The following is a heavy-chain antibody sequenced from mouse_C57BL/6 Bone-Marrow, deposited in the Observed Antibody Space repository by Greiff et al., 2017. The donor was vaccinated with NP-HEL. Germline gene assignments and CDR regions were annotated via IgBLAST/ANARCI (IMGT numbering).Heavy chain of an antibody. CDR1: GFTFSDYY. CDR3: ARPFAY. J-gene: IGHJ3*01. V-gene: IGHV5-12*01. Sequence: DVMLVESGGGLVQPGGSLKLSCAASGFTFSDYYMYWVRQTPEKRLEWVAYISNGGGSTYYPDTVKGRFTISRDNAKNTLYLQMSRLKSEDTAMYYCARPFAYWGQGTLVTVSA. CDR2: ISNGGGST.